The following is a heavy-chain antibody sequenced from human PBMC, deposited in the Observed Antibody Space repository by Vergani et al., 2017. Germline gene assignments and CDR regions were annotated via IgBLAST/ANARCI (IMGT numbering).Heavy chain of an antibody. Sequence: QAQLGQSDSEVRKPGDSVTLSCKTSGYTFVNHPITWVRQAPGQGLEWMGRSVPILDITNYAQIFMGRVSITADKSTGTLSLDLSDLRSEDTAMYYCARDRTETTDDAFDIWGKGTLVSVSS. D-gene: IGHD1-14*01. V-gene: IGHV1-69*04. J-gene: IGHJ3*02. CDR2: SVPILDIT. CDR3: ARDRTETTDDAFDI. CDR1: GYTFVNHP.